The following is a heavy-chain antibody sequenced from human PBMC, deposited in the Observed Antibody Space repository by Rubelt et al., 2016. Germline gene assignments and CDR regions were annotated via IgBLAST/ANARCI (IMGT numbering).Heavy chain of an antibody. CDR2: ISGSGGST. CDR1: GFTFSSYA. V-gene: IGHV3-23*01. J-gene: IGHJ4*02. Sequence: EVQLLESGGGLVQPGGSLRLSCAASGFTFSSYAMSWVRQAPGKGLEWVSAISGSGGSTYYADSVKGRFTRSRDNSKNRLYLQMNSLRAEDTAVYYCAKVPIRTVTSTFDYWGQGTLVTVSS. D-gene: IGHD4-17*01. CDR3: AKVPIRTVTSTFDY.